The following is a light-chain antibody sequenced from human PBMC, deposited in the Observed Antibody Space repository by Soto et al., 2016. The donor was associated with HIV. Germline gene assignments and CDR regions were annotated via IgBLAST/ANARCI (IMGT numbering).Light chain of an antibody. CDR1: QSISTY. CDR3: QQSSRTPRT. Sequence: DIQLTQSPSSLSLSIGDRVSITCRASQSISTYLHWYQQKPGRAPKLLIYDAPSLQSGVPSRFSGRGSGTDFTLTISDLQHEDLATYYCQQSSRTPRTFGQGTKVEIK. V-gene: IGKV1-39*01. CDR2: DAP. J-gene: IGKJ1*01.